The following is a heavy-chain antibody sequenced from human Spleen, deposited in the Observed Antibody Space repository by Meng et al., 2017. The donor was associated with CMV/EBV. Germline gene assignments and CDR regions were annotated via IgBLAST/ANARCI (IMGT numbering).Heavy chain of an antibody. CDR1: GYTFTSYY. CDR2: INPSGGST. D-gene: IGHD2-21*01. V-gene: IGHV1-46*01. CDR3: ARGNAVVVIATLFTGLNVEDWFDP. J-gene: IGHJ5*02. Sequence: ASVKVSCKASGYTFTSYYMHCVRQAPGQGLEWMGIINPSGGSTSYAQKFQGRVTMTRDTSTSTVYMELSSLRSEDTAVYYCARGNAVVVIATLFTGLNVEDWFDPWGQGTLVTVSS.